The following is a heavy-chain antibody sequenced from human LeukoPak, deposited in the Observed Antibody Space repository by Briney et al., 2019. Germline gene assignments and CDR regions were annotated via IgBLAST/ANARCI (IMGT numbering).Heavy chain of an antibody. D-gene: IGHD3-9*01. J-gene: IGHJ5*02. CDR1: GYTFTSYG. V-gene: IGHV1-18*01. CDR3: ARVDYDILTGSLFGWFDP. Sequence: ASVKVSCKASGYTFTSYGISWVRQAPGQGLEWMGRISAYNGNTNYAQKLQGRVTMTTDTSTSTAYMELRSLRSDDTAVYYCARVDYDILTGSLFGWFDPWGQGTLVAVSS. CDR2: ISAYNGNT.